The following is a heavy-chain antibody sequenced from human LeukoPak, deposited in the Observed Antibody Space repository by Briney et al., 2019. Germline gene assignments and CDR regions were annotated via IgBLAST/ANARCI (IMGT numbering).Heavy chain of an antibody. CDR1: GFTFSSYA. V-gene: IGHV3-23*01. CDR3: AKGTMYSGSSGYFDY. CDR2: ISGSGGST. Sequence: PGGSLRLSCAASGFTFSSYAMSWVRQAPGKGLEWVSAISGSGGSTYYADSVKGRFTISRDNSKNTLYLQMNSLRAEDTAVYYCAKGTMYSGSSGYFDYWGQGTLVTVSS. J-gene: IGHJ4*02. D-gene: IGHD1-26*01.